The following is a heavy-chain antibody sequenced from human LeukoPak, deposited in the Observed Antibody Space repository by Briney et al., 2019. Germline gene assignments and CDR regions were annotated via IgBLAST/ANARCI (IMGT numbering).Heavy chain of an antibody. CDR3: ARYVTIFGVVMDKFDY. Sequence: SETLSLTCAVYGGSFSGYYWSWIRQPPGKGLEWIGEINYSGSTNYNPSLKSRVTISVDTSKNQFSLKLSSVTAADTAVYYCARYVTIFGVVMDKFDYWGQGTLVTVSS. CDR1: GGSFSGYY. CDR2: INYSGST. J-gene: IGHJ4*02. V-gene: IGHV4-34*01. D-gene: IGHD3-3*01.